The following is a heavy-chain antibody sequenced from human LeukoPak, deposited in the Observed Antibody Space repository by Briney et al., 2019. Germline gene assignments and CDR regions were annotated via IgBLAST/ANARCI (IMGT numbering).Heavy chain of an antibody. CDR2: ISAYNGNT. CDR3: ARDFRPSNGGSDWFDP. J-gene: IGHJ5*02. D-gene: IGHD2-15*01. V-gene: IGHV1-18*01. CDR1: GYTFTSYG. Sequence: ASVKVSCKASGYTFTSYGISWVRQAPGQGLEWMGWISAYNGNTNYAHQLQGRVTMTTDTATSTVYMELRSLRSDDTAVYYCARDFRPSNGGSDWFDPWGQGTLVTVSS.